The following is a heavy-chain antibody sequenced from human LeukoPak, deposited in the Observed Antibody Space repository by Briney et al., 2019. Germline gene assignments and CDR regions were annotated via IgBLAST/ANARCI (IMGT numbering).Heavy chain of an antibody. D-gene: IGHD2-15*01. J-gene: IGHJ5*02. CDR1: GFTFSSYS. V-gene: IGHV3-48*01. CDR3: ARVARKWSRSRWFDP. Sequence: GGSLRLSCAASGFTFSSYSMNWVRQAPGKGLEWVSYISSSSSTIYYADSVKGRFTISRDNAKNSLYLQMNSLRAEDTAVYYCARVARKWSRSRWFDPWGQGTLVTVSS. CDR2: ISSSSSTI.